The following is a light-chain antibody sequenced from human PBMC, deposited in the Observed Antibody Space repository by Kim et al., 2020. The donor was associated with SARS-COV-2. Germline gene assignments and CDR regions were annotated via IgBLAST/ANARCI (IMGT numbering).Light chain of an antibody. V-gene: IGKV1-12*01. CDR2: AAT. Sequence: DIQMTQSPSSVSASVGDRVTFTCRASQGIRSWLAWYQQRPGKAPKLLIYAATNLQTGVPSRFSGSGSGTDFTLTISSLQPEDFGTYYCQQANSFPPTFGQGTKLEI. CDR3: QQANSFPPT. CDR1: QGIRSW. J-gene: IGKJ2*01.